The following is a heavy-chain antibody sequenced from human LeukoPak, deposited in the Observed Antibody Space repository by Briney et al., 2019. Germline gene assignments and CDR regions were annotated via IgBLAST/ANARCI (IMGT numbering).Heavy chain of an antibody. CDR1: GYSFTGYW. CDR2: IYPGDSDT. Sequence: GESLKISCKGSGYSFTGYWIGWVRQMPGKGLEWMGIIYPGDSDTRYSPDFQDQVTISAEQSISTAYLQWSSLKASDTAMYYCERRWRGNWFDPWGQGTLVTVSS. CDR3: ERRWRGNWFDP. D-gene: IGHD3-3*01. J-gene: IGHJ5*02. V-gene: IGHV5-51*01.